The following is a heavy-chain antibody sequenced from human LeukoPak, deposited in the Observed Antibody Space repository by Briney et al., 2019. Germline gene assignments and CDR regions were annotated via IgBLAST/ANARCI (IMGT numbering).Heavy chain of an antibody. CDR3: AREVAAAGTLDY. J-gene: IGHJ4*02. Sequence: PSETLSLTCTVSGGFISSYYWSWIRQPPGKGLEWIGYIYYSGSTNYNPSLKSRVTISVDTSKNQFSLKLSSVTAADTAVYYCAREVAAAGTLDYWGQGTLVTVSS. D-gene: IGHD6-13*01. CDR1: GGFISSYY. V-gene: IGHV4-59*01. CDR2: IYYSGST.